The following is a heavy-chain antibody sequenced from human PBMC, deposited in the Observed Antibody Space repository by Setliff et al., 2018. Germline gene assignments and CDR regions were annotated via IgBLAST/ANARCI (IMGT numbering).Heavy chain of an antibody. CDR3: ARGFYYDILTGYYRTPPDY. CDR1: GGSFSGYY. CDR2: INHSGST. J-gene: IGHJ4*02. Sequence: SETLSLTCAVYGGSFSGYYWSWIRQPPGKGLEWIGEINHSGSTNYNPSLKSRVTISVDTSKNQFSLKLSPVTAADTAVYYCARGFYYDILTGYYRTPPDYWGQGTLCTVSS. D-gene: IGHD3-9*01. V-gene: IGHV4-34*01.